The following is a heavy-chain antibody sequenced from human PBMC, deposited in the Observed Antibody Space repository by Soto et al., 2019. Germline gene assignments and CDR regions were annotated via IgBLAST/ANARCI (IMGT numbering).Heavy chain of an antibody. V-gene: IGHV4-34*01. J-gene: IGHJ6*03. CDR2: INHSGST. CDR1: GGSFSGYY. D-gene: IGHD1-1*01. CDR3: ARGLHNDATGTQLRYYYYYYMDV. Sequence: SETLSLTCAVYGGSFSGYYWSWIRQPPGKGLEWIGEINHSGSTNYNPSLKSRVTISVDTSKNQFSLKLSSVTAADTAVYYCARGLHNDATGTQLRYYYYYYMDVWGKGTTVTVSS.